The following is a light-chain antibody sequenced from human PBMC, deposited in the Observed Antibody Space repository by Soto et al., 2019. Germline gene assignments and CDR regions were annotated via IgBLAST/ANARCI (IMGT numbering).Light chain of an antibody. V-gene: IGKV3-11*01. CDR3: QQRSNWPIT. CDR2: DAS. CDR1: QSVSSY. J-gene: IGKJ5*01. Sequence: EIVLTQSPATLSLSPGERATLSCRASQSVSSYLAWYQQKPGQAHRLLIYDASNRATGIPARFSGSGSGTDFTLTISSLESEDFAVYYCQQRSNWPITFGQGTRLEIK.